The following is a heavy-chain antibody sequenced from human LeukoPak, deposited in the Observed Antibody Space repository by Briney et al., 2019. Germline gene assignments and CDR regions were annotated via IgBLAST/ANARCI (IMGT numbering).Heavy chain of an antibody. D-gene: IGHD2-8*01. CDR2: IYSGGST. J-gene: IGHJ3*02. V-gene: IGHV3-66*01. Sequence: PGGSLRLSCAASGFTVSSNYMSWVRQAPGKGLEWVSVIYSGGSTYYADSVKGRFTISRDNSKNTLYLQMNSLRAEDTAVYYCAKDRTYCTNAICYNAFDIWGQGTMITVSS. CDR1: GFTVSSNY. CDR3: AKDRTYCTNAICYNAFDI.